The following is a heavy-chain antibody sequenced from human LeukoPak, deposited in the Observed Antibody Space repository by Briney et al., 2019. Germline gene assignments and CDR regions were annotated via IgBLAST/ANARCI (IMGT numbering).Heavy chain of an antibody. CDR2: IKQDGSEK. Sequence: GGSLRLSCAASGFTFSSDGMTWVRQAPGKGLEWVANIKQDGSEKYYVDSVKGRFTISRDNAKNSLYLQMNSLRAEDTAVYYCARGYGNYGYWGQGTLVTVSS. D-gene: IGHD4-11*01. CDR3: ARGYGNYGY. V-gene: IGHV3-7*01. CDR1: GFTFSSDG. J-gene: IGHJ4*02.